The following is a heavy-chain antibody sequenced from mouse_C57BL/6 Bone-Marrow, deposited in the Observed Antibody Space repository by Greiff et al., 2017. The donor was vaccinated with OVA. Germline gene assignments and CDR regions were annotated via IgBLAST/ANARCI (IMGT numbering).Heavy chain of an antibody. D-gene: IGHD2-4*01. CDR2: IWGVGST. CDR1: GFSLTSYG. CDR3: ASHYYYDPAWFAY. V-gene: IGHV2-6*01. Sequence: VQLQESGPGLVAPSQSLSITCTVSGFSLTSYGVDWVRQSPGKGLEWLGVIWGVGSTNYNSALKSRLSISKDNSKSQVFLKRNSLQTDDTAIYYCASHYYYDPAWFAYWGQGTLVTVSA. J-gene: IGHJ3*01.